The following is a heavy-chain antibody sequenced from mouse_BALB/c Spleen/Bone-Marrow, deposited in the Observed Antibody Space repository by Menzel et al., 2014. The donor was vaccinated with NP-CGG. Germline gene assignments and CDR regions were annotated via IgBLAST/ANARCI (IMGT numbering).Heavy chain of an antibody. CDR3: ARGNGFAY. CDR2: ISNGGGST. J-gene: IGHJ3*01. CDR1: GFTFSSYT. Sequence: EVMLVESGGGLVQPGGPLKLSCAASGFTFSSYTMSWVRQTPEKRLDWVAYISNGGGSTYYPDTVKGRFTISRDNAKNTLYLQMSSLKSEDTAMYYCARGNGFAYWGQGTLVTVSA. V-gene: IGHV5-12-2*01.